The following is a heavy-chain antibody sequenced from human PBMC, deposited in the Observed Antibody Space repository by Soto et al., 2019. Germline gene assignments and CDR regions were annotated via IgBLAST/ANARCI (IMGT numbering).Heavy chain of an antibody. CDR1: GFTVSNNY. CDR3: ARAEWGSSYTQYYYALDV. D-gene: IGHD6-13*01. V-gene: IGHV3-53*03. Sequence: GGSLRLSCAASGFTVSNNYISWVRQPPGKGLEWVSLIYSGGSTYYADSVKGRFTLSRDNSKNTVYLQMNSLRAEDTAVYYCARAEWGSSYTQYYYALDVWGQGTTVTVSS. CDR2: IYSGGST. J-gene: IGHJ6*02.